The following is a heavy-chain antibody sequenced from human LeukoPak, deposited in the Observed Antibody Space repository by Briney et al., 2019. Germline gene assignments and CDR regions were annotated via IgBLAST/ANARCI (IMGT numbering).Heavy chain of an antibody. CDR2: IYHSGST. CDR3: ARGTLYRGWSYYLDF. J-gene: IGHJ4*02. D-gene: IGHD6-19*01. CDR1: GGSISSGSYY. Sequence: SQTLSLTCTVSGGSISSGSYYWGWIRQPPGKGLEWIGSIYHSGSTYYNPSLKSRVTISVDTSKNQFSLRPRSVTAADTAMYYCARGTLYRGWSYYLDFWGQGSQVTVSS. V-gene: IGHV4-39*07.